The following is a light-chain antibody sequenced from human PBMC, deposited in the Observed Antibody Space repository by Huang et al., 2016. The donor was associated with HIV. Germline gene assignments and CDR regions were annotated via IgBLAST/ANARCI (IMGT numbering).Light chain of an antibody. J-gene: IGKJ1*01. Sequence: EIVLTQSPATLSLSPGERATLSCRASQRVRNYLAWYQQKPGQAPMLIIYEASNRATGTPARFRCSGSGTDFTLTISSLEPEDFAVYYCQQRSDWPPWTFGQGTKVEIK. CDR3: QQRSDWPPWT. CDR2: EAS. CDR1: QRVRNY. V-gene: IGKV3-11*01.